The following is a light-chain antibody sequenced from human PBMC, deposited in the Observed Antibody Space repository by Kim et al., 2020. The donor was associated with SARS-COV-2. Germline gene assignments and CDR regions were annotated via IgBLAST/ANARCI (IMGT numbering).Light chain of an antibody. CDR2: QHN. J-gene: IGLJ2*01. CDR1: KLGDKC. CDR3: QAGDSSTVV. V-gene: IGLV3-1*01. Sequence: SVSPGQTASITCSGDKLGDKCACLYQQEPGQSPVLVIYQHNKRPSGIPERFSGSNSGNTATLTISGTQAMDEADYYCQAGDSSTVVFGGGTQLTVL.